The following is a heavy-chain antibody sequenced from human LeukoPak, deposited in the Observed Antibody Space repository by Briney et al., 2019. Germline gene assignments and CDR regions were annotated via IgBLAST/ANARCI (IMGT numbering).Heavy chain of an antibody. J-gene: IGHJ6*03. V-gene: IGHV4-59*07. CDR1: GGSISSYY. D-gene: IGHD1-26*01. CDR3: AGKTRYSGSYGRGYYYYYMDD. CDR2: IYYSGST. Sequence: ADTLSLTCTVSGGSISSYYWSWIRQPPGKGLEWIGYIYYSGSTNYNPSLKSRVTISVDTSKNQFSLKLSPVTAEDTAVYYCAGKTRYSGSYGRGYYYYYMDDWGKGTTVTVSS.